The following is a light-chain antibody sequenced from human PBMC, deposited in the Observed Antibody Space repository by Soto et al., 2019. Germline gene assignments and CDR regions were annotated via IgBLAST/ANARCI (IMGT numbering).Light chain of an antibody. Sequence: EIVLTQSPATLSLSPGERATLSCRASQSVSKYLAWYQQKPGQAPRLLIHDASNRATGIPARFSGSGSGTDFTLTISSLEPEDFGVYYCQQYNNWLWTFGQGTKVEIK. V-gene: IGKV3-11*01. CDR2: DAS. J-gene: IGKJ1*01. CDR1: QSVSKY. CDR3: QQYNNWLWT.